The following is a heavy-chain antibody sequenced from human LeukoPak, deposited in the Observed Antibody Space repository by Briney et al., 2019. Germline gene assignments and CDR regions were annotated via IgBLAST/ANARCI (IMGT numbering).Heavy chain of an antibody. J-gene: IGHJ4*02. Sequence: GGSLRLSCVASGFSFSDHHMAWLRQAPGKGLEWISYISGRSTFIEYADSVKGRFTISRDNSKNTLYLQVNSLRAEDTAVYYCAKSPQVLLWFGELYYWGQGTLVTVSS. CDR1: GFSFSDHH. CDR2: ISGRSTFI. CDR3: AKSPQVLLWFGELYY. V-gene: IGHV3-11*06. D-gene: IGHD3-10*01.